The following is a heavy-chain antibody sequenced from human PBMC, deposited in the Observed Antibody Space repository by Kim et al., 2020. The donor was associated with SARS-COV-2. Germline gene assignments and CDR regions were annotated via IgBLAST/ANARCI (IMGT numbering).Heavy chain of an antibody. CDR3: AKGDYSDSIMLDY. J-gene: IGHJ4*02. V-gene: IGHV3-33*06. D-gene: IGHD3-22*01. CDR1: GFTFSSYA. Sequence: GGSLRLSCAASGFTFSSYAMHWVRQAPGKGLEWVAVIWYDGSNKYYADSVKGRFTISRDNSKNTLYLQMNSLRAEDTAVYYCAKGDYSDSIMLDYWGQGTLVTVSS. CDR2: IWYDGSNK.